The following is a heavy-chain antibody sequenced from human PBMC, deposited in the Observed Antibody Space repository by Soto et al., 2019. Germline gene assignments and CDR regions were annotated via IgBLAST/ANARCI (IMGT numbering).Heavy chain of an antibody. J-gene: IGHJ6*02. CDR1: GGSFSGYY. CDR3: ARGVGHYYGSGSYYGTRTGYYYGMDV. V-gene: IGHV4-34*01. D-gene: IGHD3-10*01. CDR2: INHSGST. Sequence: WETLSLTCAVYGGSFSGYYWSWIRQPPGKGLEWIGEINHSGSTNYNPPLKSRVTISVDTSKNQFSLKLSSVTAADTAVYYCARGVGHYYGSGSYYGTRTGYYYGMDVWGQGTTVTVSS.